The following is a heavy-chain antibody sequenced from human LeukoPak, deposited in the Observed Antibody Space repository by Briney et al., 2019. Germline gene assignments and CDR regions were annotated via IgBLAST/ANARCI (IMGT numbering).Heavy chain of an antibody. CDR1: GYTLTELS. Sequence: ASVKVSCKVSGYTLTELSMHWLRQAPGQGLEWRGGFDPEDGKTIYAQKYQGRVTMTEDTSTDTAYMELSSLRSEDTAVYYCATALTLRGEYYFDYWGQGTLVTVSS. V-gene: IGHV1-24*01. CDR2: FDPEDGKT. CDR3: ATALTLRGEYYFDY. J-gene: IGHJ4*02. D-gene: IGHD4-17*01.